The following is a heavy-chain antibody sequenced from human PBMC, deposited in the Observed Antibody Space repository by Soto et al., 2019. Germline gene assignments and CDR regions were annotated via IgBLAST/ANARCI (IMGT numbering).Heavy chain of an antibody. CDR2: VHYSGTI. Sequence: QVQVQESGPGLVKPSQTLSLTCTVSGDSIINGIYYWTWIRQHPGKGLEWIGHVHYSGTIYYNPSLRGRVTMSVDTPKNQVSLELSSVTVADTAVYYCVRGADRYKCGFWGQGTLVTVSS. V-gene: IGHV4-31*03. CDR1: GDSIINGIYY. CDR3: VRGADRYKCGF. J-gene: IGHJ4*02. D-gene: IGHD2-21*02.